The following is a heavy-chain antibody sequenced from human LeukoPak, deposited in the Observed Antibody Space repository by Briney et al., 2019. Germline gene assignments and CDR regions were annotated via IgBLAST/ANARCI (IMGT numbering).Heavy chain of an antibody. CDR1: GFTFSSYG. D-gene: IGHD2-15*01. CDR2: ISYDGSNK. Sequence: GGSLRLSCAASGFTFSSYGMHWVRQAPGKGLEWVAVISYDGSNKYYADSVKGRFTISRDNSKNTLYLQMNSLRAEDTAVYYCAKVVVVAAPPRTWGQGTLVTVSS. J-gene: IGHJ4*02. CDR3: AKVVVVAAPPRT. V-gene: IGHV3-30*18.